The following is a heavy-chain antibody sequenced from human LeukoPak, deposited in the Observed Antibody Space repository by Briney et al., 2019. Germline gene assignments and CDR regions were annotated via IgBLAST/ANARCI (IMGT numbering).Heavy chain of an antibody. V-gene: IGHV3-53*01. J-gene: IGHJ4*02. CDR1: GFTVSSNY. CDR3: ARAPGYSYGYLDY. Sequence: GGSLRLSCAASGFTVSSNYMSWVRQAPGKGLEWVSVIYSGGSTYYADSVKGRFTISRDNSKNTLYLQMNSLRAEDTAVYYCARAPGYSYGYLDYWGQGTLVTVSS. D-gene: IGHD5-18*01. CDR2: IYSGGST.